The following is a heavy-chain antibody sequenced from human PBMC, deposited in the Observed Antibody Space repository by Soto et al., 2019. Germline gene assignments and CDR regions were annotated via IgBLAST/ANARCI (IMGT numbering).Heavy chain of an antibody. CDR1: GFTFSSSS. Sequence: GGSLRPSCAASGFTFSSSSMNWVRQAPGKGLEWISFISSSSSPIYYSDSVKGRFTISRDNAKNSLYLQMNSLRDEDTALYFCARDIPPVYYDDSSDALDVWG. J-gene: IGHJ3*01. CDR3: ARDIPPVYYDDSSDALDV. CDR2: ISSSSSPI. V-gene: IGHV3-48*02. D-gene: IGHD3-22*01.